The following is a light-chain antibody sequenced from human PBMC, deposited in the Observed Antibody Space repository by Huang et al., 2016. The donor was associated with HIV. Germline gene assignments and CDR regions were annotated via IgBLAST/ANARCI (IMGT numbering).Light chain of an antibody. CDR2: GAS. J-gene: IGKJ2*01. CDR3: QQYNDWYT. Sequence: EIVLTQSPATLSVSPGERATLSCRASQSVSRNLAWFQQKPGQAPRLLIYGASTRATGIPARFSGTGSGTAFTLTISSLQSEDFAVYFCQQYNDWYTFGQGTKLEI. CDR1: QSVSRN. V-gene: IGKV3-15*01.